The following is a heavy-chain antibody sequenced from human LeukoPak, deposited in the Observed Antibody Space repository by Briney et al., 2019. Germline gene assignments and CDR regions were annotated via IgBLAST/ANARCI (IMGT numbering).Heavy chain of an antibody. CDR1: GYTFTGYY. V-gene: IGHV1-2*02. CDR3: ARDGITMVRGVIPGGWFDP. Sequence: ASVKVSCKASGYTFTGYYMHWVRQAPGQGLEWMGWINPNSGGTNYAQKFQGRVAMTRDTSISTAYMELSRLRSDDTAVYYCARDGITMVRGVIPGGWFDPWGQGTLVTVSS. CDR2: INPNSGGT. J-gene: IGHJ5*02. D-gene: IGHD3-10*01.